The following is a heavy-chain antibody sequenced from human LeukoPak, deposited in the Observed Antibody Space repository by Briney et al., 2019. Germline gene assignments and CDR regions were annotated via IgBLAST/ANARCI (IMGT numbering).Heavy chain of an antibody. Sequence: SETLSLTCTVSGGSISSGDYYWSWIRQPPGKGLEWIGYIYYSGSTYYNPSLKSRVTISVDTSKNQSSLKLSSVTAADTAVYYCARALTYYDFWSGYYKAGAFDYWGQGTLVTVSS. J-gene: IGHJ4*02. CDR3: ARALTYYDFWSGYYKAGAFDY. CDR2: IYYSGST. V-gene: IGHV4-30-4*08. CDR1: GGSISSGDYY. D-gene: IGHD3-3*01.